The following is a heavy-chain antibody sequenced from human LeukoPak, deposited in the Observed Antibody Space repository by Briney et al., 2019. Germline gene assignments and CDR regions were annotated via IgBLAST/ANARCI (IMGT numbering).Heavy chain of an antibody. CDR2: ISYDGSNK. CDR3: ARDREEGSYSLDY. CDR1: GFTFSSYA. D-gene: IGHD1-26*01. Sequence: PGRSLRLSCAASGFTFSSYAMHWVRQAPGKGLEWVAVISYDGSNKYYADSVKGRFSISRDNSKNTLYLQMNSLRAEDTAVYYCARDREEGSYSLDYWGQGTLVTVSS. V-gene: IGHV3-30-3*01. J-gene: IGHJ4*02.